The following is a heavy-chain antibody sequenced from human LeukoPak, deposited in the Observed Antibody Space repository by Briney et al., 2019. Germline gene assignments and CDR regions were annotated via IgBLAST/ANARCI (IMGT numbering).Heavy chain of an antibody. CDR3: ARAEPAYCSRGSCSSWIDAFDV. Sequence: SETLSLTCTVSGGSITSGGYYWSWIRQHPVKGLEWIGYISYSGSTFYSPSLKSRVDISLDTSKNHFPLRLNSVTAADTAVYYCARAEPAYCSRGSCSSWIDAFDVWGQGTMVTVSS. CDR2: ISYSGST. D-gene: IGHD2-15*01. V-gene: IGHV4-31*03. J-gene: IGHJ3*01. CDR1: GGSITSGGYY.